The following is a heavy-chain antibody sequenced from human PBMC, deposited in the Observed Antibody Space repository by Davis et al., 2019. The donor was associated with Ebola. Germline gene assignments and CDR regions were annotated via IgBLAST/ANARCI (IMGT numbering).Heavy chain of an antibody. Sequence: ASVKVSCKASGYTFTSYGISWVRQATGQGLEWMGWMNPNSGNTGYAQKFQGRVTMTRNTSISTAYMELRSLRSEDTAVYYCASRPRRAAAGDYWGQGTRVTVSS. J-gene: IGHJ4*02. D-gene: IGHD6-13*01. CDR2: MNPNSGNT. V-gene: IGHV1-8*02. CDR3: ASRPRRAAAGDY. CDR1: GYTFTSYG.